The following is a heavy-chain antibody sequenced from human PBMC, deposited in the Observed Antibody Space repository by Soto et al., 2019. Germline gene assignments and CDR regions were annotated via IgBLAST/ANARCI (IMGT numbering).Heavy chain of an antibody. CDR1: GGSISSYY. Sequence: SETLSLTCTVSGGSISSYYWSWIRQPPGKGLEWIGYIYYSGSTNYNPSLKSRVTISVDTSKNQFSLKLSSVTAADTAVYCCARDLGVDYYDSSGYYYYGMDVWGQGTTVTVSS. J-gene: IGHJ6*02. CDR3: ARDLGVDYYDSSGYYYYGMDV. V-gene: IGHV4-59*01. D-gene: IGHD3-22*01. CDR2: IYYSGST.